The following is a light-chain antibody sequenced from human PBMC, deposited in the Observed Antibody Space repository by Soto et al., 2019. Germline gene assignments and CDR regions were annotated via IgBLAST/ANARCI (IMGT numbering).Light chain of an antibody. CDR1: QSLGTW. V-gene: IGKV1-5*01. CDR3: QQYFSYPLT. CDR2: DVS. Sequence: DIQMTQSPSTLSASVGDRVIITCRASQSLGTWLAWYQQKPGTAPVLLIYDVSRLESVVPSRFSGRGSGTEFTLTISSLQPDDFATYYCQQYFSYPLTFGGGTKVEIK. J-gene: IGKJ4*01.